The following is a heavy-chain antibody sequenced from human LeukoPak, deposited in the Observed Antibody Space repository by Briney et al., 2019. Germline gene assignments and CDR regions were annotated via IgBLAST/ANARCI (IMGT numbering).Heavy chain of an antibody. CDR2: IYFSGTT. J-gene: IGHJ3*02. CDR3: ARLHDFWSGSYAFDI. V-gene: IGHV4-59*01. CDR1: GGSISYDY. Sequence: SETLSLTCAVSGGSISYDYRSWIRQPPGKGLEWIGYIYFSGTTDYNPPLKSRVTISVDTSKNQFSLKLSSVTAADTAVYYCARLHDFWSGSYAFDIWGQGTMVTVSS. D-gene: IGHD3-3*01.